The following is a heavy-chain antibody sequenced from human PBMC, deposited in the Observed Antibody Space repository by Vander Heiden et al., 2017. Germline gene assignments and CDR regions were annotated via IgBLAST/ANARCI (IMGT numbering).Heavy chain of an antibody. V-gene: IGHV3-21*01. CDR3: ARDLYYSESSGFFFEY. J-gene: IGHJ4*02. Sequence: EVQLVESAGGLVKPGGSLRLFCAASGFIFSSYGMSWVRQAPGKGLGWVSYIRTGSKYIYYADSMKGRFTISRDNAKNSLYLQMNSLRAEDTADYYGARDLYYSESSGFFFEYWGQGALVTVSS. CDR2: IRTGSKYI. CDR1: GFIFSSYG. D-gene: IGHD3-22*01.